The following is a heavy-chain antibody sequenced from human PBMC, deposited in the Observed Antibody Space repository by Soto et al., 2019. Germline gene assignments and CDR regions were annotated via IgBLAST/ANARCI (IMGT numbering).Heavy chain of an antibody. CDR1: GYTLTGYH. D-gene: IGHD5-12*01. CDR3: ARDYSGYGYIDY. J-gene: IGHJ4*02. CDR2: INPKNGGT. V-gene: IGHV1-2*02. Sequence: ASVKVSCKSSGYTLTGYHIQWMRQAPGQGLECMGWINPKNGGTEDAQKFQGRVTMTRDTSISTAYMELSRLRHDDTAVYYCARDYSGYGYIDYWGQGTLVTVSS.